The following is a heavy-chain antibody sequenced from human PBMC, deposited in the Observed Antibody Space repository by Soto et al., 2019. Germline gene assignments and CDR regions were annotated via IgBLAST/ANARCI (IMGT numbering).Heavy chain of an antibody. CDR1: GGTFSSYT. CDR3: ASGDTWNDLPAYYYGMDV. Sequence: QVQLVQSGAEVKKPGSSVKVSCKASGGTFSSYTISWVRQAPGQGLEWMGRIIPILGIANYAQKFHGRVTSTADKSTSTAYMELSSLRSEDTAVYYCASGDTWNDLPAYYYGMDVWGQGTTVTVSS. V-gene: IGHV1-69*02. CDR2: IIPILGIA. D-gene: IGHD1-1*01. J-gene: IGHJ6*02.